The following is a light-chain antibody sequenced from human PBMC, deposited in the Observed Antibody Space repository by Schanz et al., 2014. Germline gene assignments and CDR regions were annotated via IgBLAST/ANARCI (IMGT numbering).Light chain of an antibody. CDR1: SSDVGGYNY. V-gene: IGLV2-8*01. CDR2: EDT. Sequence: QSALTQPPSASGSPGQSVTISCTGTSSDVGGYNYVSRYQQHPGKAPKLMIYEDTKRPSGVPDRFSGSKSGNTASLTISGLQAEDEADYYCSSYTLRDMPLFGGGTKLTVL. CDR3: SSYTLRDMPL. J-gene: IGLJ3*02.